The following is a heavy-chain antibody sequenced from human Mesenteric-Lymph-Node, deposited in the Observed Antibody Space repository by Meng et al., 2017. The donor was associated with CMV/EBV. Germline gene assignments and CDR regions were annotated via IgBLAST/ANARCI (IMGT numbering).Heavy chain of an antibody. CDR3: ARSPNSAVEELYYYGMDV. Sequence: ASVKVSCKASGYTFTTHDINWVRQATGQGLEWMGWMNPNSGNTGCAQKFQGRVTMTGDTSTTTAYMELSSLRSEDTAVYYCARSPNSAVEELYYYGMDVWGQGTTVTVSS. J-gene: IGHJ6*02. D-gene: IGHD1-7*01. CDR2: MNPNSGNT. V-gene: IGHV1-8*02. CDR1: GYTFTTHD.